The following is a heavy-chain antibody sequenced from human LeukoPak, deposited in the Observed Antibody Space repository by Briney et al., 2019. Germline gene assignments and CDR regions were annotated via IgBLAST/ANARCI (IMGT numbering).Heavy chain of an antibody. Sequence: ASVKVSCKASGGTFSSYAISWVRQAPGQGLEWMGWISAYNGNTNYAQKLQGRVTMTTDTSTSTAYMELRSLRSDDTAVYYCARLWGGGYYYGSGSPTRYYFDYWGQGTLVTVSS. V-gene: IGHV1-18*01. CDR3: ARLWGGGYYYGSGSPTRYYFDY. D-gene: IGHD3-10*01. CDR1: GGTFSSYA. J-gene: IGHJ4*02. CDR2: ISAYNGNT.